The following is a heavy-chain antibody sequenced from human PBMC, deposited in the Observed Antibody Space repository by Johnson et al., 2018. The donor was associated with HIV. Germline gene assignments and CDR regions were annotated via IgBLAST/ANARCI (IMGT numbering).Heavy chain of an antibody. CDR1: GFTFGSYA. D-gene: IGHD1-26*01. J-gene: IGHJ3*02. CDR3: AKSTWELRHLDAFDI. Sequence: MQLVESGGGVVQPGRSLRLSCAASGFTFGSYAMHWVRQAPGKGLEWVALISFDGGTKYYADSVKGRFIISRDDSKDTLHLHMNSLRAEDTAVYYCAKSTWELRHLDAFDIWGQGTMVTVSS. V-gene: IGHV3-30-3*02. CDR2: ISFDGGTK.